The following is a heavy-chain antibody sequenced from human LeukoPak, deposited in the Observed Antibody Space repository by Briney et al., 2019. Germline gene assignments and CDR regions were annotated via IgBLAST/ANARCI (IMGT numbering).Heavy chain of an antibody. CDR2: IDWDDDK. J-gene: IGHJ4*02. D-gene: IGHD2-8*02. CDR3: ARTTPTGYLDY. CDR1: GFSLSTSGMR. Sequence: SGPTLVNPTQTLTLTCSFSGFSLSTSGMRVSWIRQPPGKALERLARIDWDDDKIYSTSLRTRLTLSKDTSKNQVVLTMSNMDPVDTATYYCARTTPTGYLDYWGQGTLVTVSS. V-gene: IGHV2-70*04.